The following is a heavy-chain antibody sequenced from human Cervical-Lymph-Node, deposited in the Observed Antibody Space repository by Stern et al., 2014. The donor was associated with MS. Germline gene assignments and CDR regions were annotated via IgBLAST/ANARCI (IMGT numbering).Heavy chain of an antibody. J-gene: IGHJ5*02. D-gene: IGHD6-13*01. Sequence: QVTLRESGPTLVKPTQTLTLTCTFSGFSLSTSGVGVGWIRQPPGKALEWLALIFWNDDKRYSPSLKSRLTITKDTSKNQVVLTMTNMDPEDTATYYCARSPPYSSTWYDESDNWFDPWGQGTLVTVSS. V-gene: IGHV2-5*01. CDR2: IFWNDDK. CDR3: ARSPPYSSTWYDESDNWFDP. CDR1: GFSLSTSGVG.